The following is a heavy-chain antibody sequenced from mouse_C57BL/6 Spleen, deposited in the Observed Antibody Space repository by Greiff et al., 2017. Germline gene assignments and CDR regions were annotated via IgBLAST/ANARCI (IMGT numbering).Heavy chain of an antibody. D-gene: IGHD3-2*02. Sequence: QVQLQQSGAELVKPGASVKISCKASGYAFSSYWMNWVKQRPGKGLEWIGQIYPGDGDTNYNGKFKGKATLTADKSSSTAYMQLSSLTSEDSAVYFCARGAAHATWYFGVWGTGTTVTVSS. J-gene: IGHJ1*03. CDR2: IYPGDGDT. CDR3: ARGAAHATWYFGV. CDR1: GYAFSSYW. V-gene: IGHV1-80*01.